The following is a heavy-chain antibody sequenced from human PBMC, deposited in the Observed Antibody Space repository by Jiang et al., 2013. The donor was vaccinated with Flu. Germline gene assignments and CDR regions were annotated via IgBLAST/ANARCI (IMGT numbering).Heavy chain of an antibody. Sequence: PGLLKPSETLSLTCAVFGGSISSYYWSWIRQPAGKGLEWIGHIYTSVGTNYNPSLKSRLAMSVDTSKNQFSLKLSSVTAADTAVYYCASSKFGGYIDYWGQGTLVTVSS. D-gene: IGHD4-23*01. CDR3: ASSKFGGYIDY. J-gene: IGHJ4*02. CDR1: GGSISSYY. CDR2: IYTSVGT. V-gene: IGHV4-4*07.